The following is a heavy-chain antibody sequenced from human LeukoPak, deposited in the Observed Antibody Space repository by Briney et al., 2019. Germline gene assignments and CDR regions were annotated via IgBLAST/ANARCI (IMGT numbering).Heavy chain of an antibody. Sequence: GGSLRLSCAASGFTFSSYGMHWVRQAPGKGLEWVAVISYDGSNKYYADSVKGRFTISRDNSKNTLYLQMNSLRAEDTAVYYCAKDWGGSYFGMDYYMDVWGKGTTVTVSS. V-gene: IGHV3-30*18. CDR2: ISYDGSNK. CDR1: GFTFSSYG. D-gene: IGHD1-26*01. CDR3: AKDWGGSYFGMDYYMDV. J-gene: IGHJ6*03.